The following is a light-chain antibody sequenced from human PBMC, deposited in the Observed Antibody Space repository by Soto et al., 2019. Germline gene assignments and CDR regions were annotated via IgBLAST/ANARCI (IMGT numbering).Light chain of an antibody. J-gene: IGLJ2*01. CDR2: DVS. Sequence: QSALTQPASVSGSPGQSISISCTGTSTDVGSYNYVSWYQQRPGKAPKLMIYDVSNRPSGVSNRFSGSKSGNTASLTISGLQTEDEADYYCSSYTSSTTLGVVFGGGTKLTVL. V-gene: IGLV2-14*01. CDR1: STDVGSYNY. CDR3: SSYTSSTTLGVV.